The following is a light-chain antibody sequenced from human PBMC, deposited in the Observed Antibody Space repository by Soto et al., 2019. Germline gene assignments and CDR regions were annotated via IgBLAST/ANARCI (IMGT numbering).Light chain of an antibody. V-gene: IGKV4-1*01. CDR2: WAS. CDR1: QSVLSSSNNKNY. CDR3: QQYYSSPLT. Sequence: DIVMTQSPDSLAVFLGERATINCKSSQSVLSSSNNKNYLAWHQQKPGQPPKLLIYWASTRESGVPDRFSGSGSGTEFTLTISSLQAEDVAIYYCQQYYSSPLTFGGGTKVEIK. J-gene: IGKJ4*01.